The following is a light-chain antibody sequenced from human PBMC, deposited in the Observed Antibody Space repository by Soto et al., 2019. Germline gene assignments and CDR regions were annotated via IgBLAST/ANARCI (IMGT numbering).Light chain of an antibody. CDR3: QQYHSYWT. V-gene: IGKV1-17*01. Sequence: IQMTQSPSSLSASVGYRFTITCRASQAIRNDLGWYQQKPGKAPNLLIFGASNLQVGVPVRFSASGSGTEFTLTISSLQTDDFSTYYCQQYHSYWTFGQGTKVDIK. CDR1: QAIRND. J-gene: IGKJ1*01. CDR2: GAS.